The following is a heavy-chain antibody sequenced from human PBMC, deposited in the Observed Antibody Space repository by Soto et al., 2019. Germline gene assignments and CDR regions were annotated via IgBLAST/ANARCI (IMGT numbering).Heavy chain of an antibody. Sequence: QVQLVESGGGVVQPGRSLRLSCAASGFTFSSYGMHWVRQAPGKGLEWVAVISSDGSNKYYADSVKGRFTISRDNSKNTLYLQMNSLRAEDTAVYYCAKEGDSSGPFDYWGQGTLVTVSS. CDR3: AKEGDSSGPFDY. D-gene: IGHD3-22*01. V-gene: IGHV3-30*18. J-gene: IGHJ4*02. CDR1: GFTFSSYG. CDR2: ISSDGSNK.